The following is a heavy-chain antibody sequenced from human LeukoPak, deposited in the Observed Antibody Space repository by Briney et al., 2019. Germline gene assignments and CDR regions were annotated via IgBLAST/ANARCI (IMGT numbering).Heavy chain of an antibody. CDR1: GFTFSSYE. CDR2: ISSSGSTI. J-gene: IGHJ6*02. Sequence: SGGSLRLSCAASGFTFSSYEMNWVRQAPRKGLQWVSYISSSGSTIYYADSVKGRFTISRDNAKNSLYLQMNSLRAEDTAVYYCARGPGGDYYYYGMDVWGQGTTVTVSS. CDR3: ARGPGGDYYYYGMDV. D-gene: IGHD3-10*01. V-gene: IGHV3-48*03.